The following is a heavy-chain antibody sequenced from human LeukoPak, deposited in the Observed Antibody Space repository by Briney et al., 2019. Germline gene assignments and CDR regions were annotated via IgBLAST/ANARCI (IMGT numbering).Heavy chain of an antibody. CDR2: ISASGGGT. CDR3: APLAATTDY. J-gene: IGHJ4*02. Sequence: GGCLRLSCAASGFTLSSYAMSWDRQAPGKGLEWVSSISASGGGTYYADSVKGRFTISRDTSKNTLYLQMNSLRAEDTAVYYCAPLAATTDYWGEGTVATVSS. V-gene: IGHV3-23*01. D-gene: IGHD5-12*01. CDR1: GFTLSSYA.